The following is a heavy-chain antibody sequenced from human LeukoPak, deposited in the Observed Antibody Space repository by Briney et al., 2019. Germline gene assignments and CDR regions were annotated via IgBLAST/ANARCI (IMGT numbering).Heavy chain of an antibody. CDR1: AYSFSSYD. Sequence: GASVKVSCKASAYSFSSYDINWVRQATGQGLEWMGWMNPNSGNTGYAQKFRGRVTMTRNTSINTAYMELSGLISEDTAVYFCTRAGERPIRYFDYWGQGTLVTVSS. J-gene: IGHJ4*02. D-gene: IGHD3-9*01. CDR2: MNPNSGNT. CDR3: TRAGERPIRYFDY. V-gene: IGHV1-8*01.